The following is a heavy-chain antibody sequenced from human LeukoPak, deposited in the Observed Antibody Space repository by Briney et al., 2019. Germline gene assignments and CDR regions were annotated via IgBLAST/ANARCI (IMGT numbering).Heavy chain of an antibody. D-gene: IGHD3-22*01. Sequence: GGSLRLSCAASGFTFSRYYMHWVRQAPGKGLVWVSRINSDGSSTTYADSVKGRFTISRDNAKNSLYLQMNSLRAEDMALYYCAKDINYDSSGGYFDYWGQGTLVTVSS. V-gene: IGHV3-74*01. CDR3: AKDINYDSSGGYFDY. J-gene: IGHJ4*02. CDR2: INSDGSST. CDR1: GFTFSRYY.